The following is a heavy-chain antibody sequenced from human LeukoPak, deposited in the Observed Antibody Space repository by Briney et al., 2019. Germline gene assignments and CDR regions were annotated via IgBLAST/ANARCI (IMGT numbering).Heavy chain of an antibody. D-gene: IGHD3-16*01. CDR1: GGTFSSYA. Sequence: GASVKVSCKASGGTFSSYAISWVRQAPGQGLEWMGGIIPIFGTANYAQKFQGRVTITADESTSTAYMELSSLRSEDTAVYYCARCQGYDYVWGSYSFDYWGQRTLVTASS. CDR3: ARCQGYDYVWGSYSFDY. CDR2: IIPIFGTA. V-gene: IGHV1-69*13. J-gene: IGHJ4*02.